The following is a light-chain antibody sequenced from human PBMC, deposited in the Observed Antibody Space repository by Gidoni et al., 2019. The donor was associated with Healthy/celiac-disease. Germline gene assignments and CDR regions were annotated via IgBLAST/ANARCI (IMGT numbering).Light chain of an antibody. V-gene: IGKV3-11*01. CDR3: QQRSNRPLFT. CDR1: QNVSSY. J-gene: IGKJ3*01. Sequence: IVSTQSPATLSLSPGERATLPCRASQNVSSYLASYQQKHGQAPRPLIYDASNRSTGVPARFSSSGSGTEVTITISSLEPEDDAVNYCQQRSNRPLFTFXPXTKVDIK. CDR2: DAS.